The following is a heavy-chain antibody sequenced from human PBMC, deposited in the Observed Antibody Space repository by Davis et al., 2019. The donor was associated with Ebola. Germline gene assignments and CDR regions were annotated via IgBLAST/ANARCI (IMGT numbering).Heavy chain of an antibody. CDR3: ARRGYYYDSSGSLHFDY. CDR1: GFTFSSYS. Sequence: GESLKISCAASGFTFSSYSMNWVRQAPGKGLEWVSGINWNGGSTGYADSVKGRFTISRDNAKNSLYLQMNSLRAEDTAVYYCARRGYYYDSSGSLHFDYWGQGTLVTVSS. D-gene: IGHD3-22*01. CDR2: INWNGGST. J-gene: IGHJ4*02. V-gene: IGHV3-20*04.